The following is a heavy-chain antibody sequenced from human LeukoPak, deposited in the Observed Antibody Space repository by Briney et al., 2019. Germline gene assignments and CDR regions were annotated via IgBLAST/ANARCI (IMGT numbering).Heavy chain of an antibody. CDR2: IYYSGTT. V-gene: IGHV4-59*08. J-gene: IGHJ3*02. D-gene: IGHD5-24*01. Sequence: TSETLSLTCTVSGGSISSYYWSWIRQAPGKGLEWIGYIYYSGTTCYNPSLKSRVTILVDTSKNQFSLKLNSVSAADTAVYYCARHERDASLDHALDIWGQGTMVTVSS. CDR1: GGSISSYY. CDR3: ARHERDASLDHALDI.